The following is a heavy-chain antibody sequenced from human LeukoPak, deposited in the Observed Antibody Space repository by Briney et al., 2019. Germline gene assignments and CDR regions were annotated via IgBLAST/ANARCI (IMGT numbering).Heavy chain of an antibody. D-gene: IGHD6-19*01. CDR3: ARDLHSSGWYGMSNTYWYFDL. CDR1: GGSISSYY. J-gene: IGHJ2*01. V-gene: IGHV4-59*01. CDR2: IYYSGST. Sequence: SETLSLTCTVSGGSISSYYWSWIRQPPGTGLEWIGYIYYSGSTNYNPSLKSRVTISVDTSKNQFSLKLSSVTAADTAVYYCARDLHSSGWYGMSNTYWYFDLWGRGTLVTVSS.